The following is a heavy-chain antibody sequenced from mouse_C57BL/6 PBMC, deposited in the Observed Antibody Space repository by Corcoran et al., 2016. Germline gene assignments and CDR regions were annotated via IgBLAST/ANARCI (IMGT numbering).Heavy chain of an antibody. J-gene: IGHJ2*01. V-gene: IGHV1-81*01. D-gene: IGHD1-1*01. CDR1: GYTFTSYG. CDR3: ARYHYGSSYGYFDY. Sequence: QVQLQQSGAELARPGASVKLSCKASGYTFTSYGISWVKQRTGQGLEWIGEIYPRSGNTYYNEKFKGKATLTADKSSSTAYMELRNLTSEDSAVYFCARYHYGSSYGYFDYWGQGTTLTVSS. CDR2: IYPRSGNT.